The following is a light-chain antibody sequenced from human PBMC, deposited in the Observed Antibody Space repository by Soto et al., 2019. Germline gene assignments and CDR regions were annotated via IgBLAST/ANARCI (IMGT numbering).Light chain of an antibody. CDR3: QQYNNLPLT. J-gene: IGKJ4*01. Sequence: DIQMTQSPSSLSASVRDRVTITCQASQDISNSLNWYQQRPGKAPNLLIYDASNLETGVPSRFSGSGSGTHFTLTISSLQPEDIATYHCQQYNNLPLTFGGGTKVEIK. V-gene: IGKV1-33*01. CDR2: DAS. CDR1: QDISNS.